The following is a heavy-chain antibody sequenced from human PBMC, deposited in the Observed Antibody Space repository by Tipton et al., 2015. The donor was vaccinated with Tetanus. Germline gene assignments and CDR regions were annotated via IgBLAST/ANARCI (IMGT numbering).Heavy chain of an antibody. Sequence: TLSLTCAVSGVSMRNGGFSWSWIRQPPGKGLEWIGYIYHTGGSYYNPSLKSRVTISVDTSKNQFSLKLSSVTAADTAVYYCARDPAVLRFLEWLPDWYFALWGRGTLVTVSS. CDR1: GVSMRNGGFS. CDR3: ARDPAVLRFLEWLPDWYFAL. V-gene: IGHV4-30-2*05. J-gene: IGHJ2*01. D-gene: IGHD3-3*01. CDR2: IYHTGGS.